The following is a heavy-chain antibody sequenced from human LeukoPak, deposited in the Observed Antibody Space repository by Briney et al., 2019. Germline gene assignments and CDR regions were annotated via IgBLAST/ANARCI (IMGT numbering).Heavy chain of an antibody. CDR1: GYTFTSYD. Sequence: ASVKVPCKASGYTFTSYDINWVRQATGQGLEWMGWMNPNSGNTGYAQKFQGRVTMTRNTSISTAYMELSSLRSEDTAVYYCARGITMVRGVRDYYMDVWGKGTTVTVSS. J-gene: IGHJ6*03. CDR3: ARGITMVRGVRDYYMDV. D-gene: IGHD3-10*01. CDR2: MNPNSGNT. V-gene: IGHV1-8*01.